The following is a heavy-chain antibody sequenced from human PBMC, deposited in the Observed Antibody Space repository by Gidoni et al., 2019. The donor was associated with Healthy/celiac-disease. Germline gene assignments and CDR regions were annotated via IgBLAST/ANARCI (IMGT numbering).Heavy chain of an antibody. Sequence: EVQPVESGGGLVKPGGSLRLPCAASGFTFSSYSMNWVRQAPGKGLEWVSSISSSSSYIYYADSVKGRFTISRDNAKNSLYLQMNSLRAEDTAVYYCARDMMTGGTVYYYGMDVWGQGTTVTVSS. V-gene: IGHV3-21*01. D-gene: IGHD1-1*01. CDR1: GFTFSSYS. CDR3: ARDMMTGGTVYYYGMDV. CDR2: ISSSSSYI. J-gene: IGHJ6*02.